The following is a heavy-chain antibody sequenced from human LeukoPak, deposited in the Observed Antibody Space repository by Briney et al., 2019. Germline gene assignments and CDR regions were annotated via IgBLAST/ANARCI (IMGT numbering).Heavy chain of an antibody. D-gene: IGHD1-26*01. Sequence: RASVKVSCKASGYTFTSYDINWVRQATGQGLEWMGWMNPNSGNTGYAQKFQGRVTMTRDMSTSTVYMELSSLRSEDTAVYYCARVGATRRAFDIWGQGTMVTVSS. J-gene: IGHJ3*02. CDR1: GYTFTSYD. CDR2: MNPNSGNT. CDR3: ARVGATRRAFDI. V-gene: IGHV1-8*01.